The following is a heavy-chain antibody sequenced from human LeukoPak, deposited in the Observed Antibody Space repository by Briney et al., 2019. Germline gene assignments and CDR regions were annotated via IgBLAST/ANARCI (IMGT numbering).Heavy chain of an antibody. V-gene: IGHV3-48*03. Sequence: SGGSLRLSCAASGFTFSSYEMNWVRQAPGKGLEWVSYIISSGSTKLYADSVKGRFIISRDDAKNSLYLQMNSLRAEDTAVYYCAREMEFTGYDFGLDYWGQGTLVTVSS. CDR1: GFTFSSYE. J-gene: IGHJ4*02. CDR3: AREMEFTGYDFGLDY. CDR2: IISSGSTK. D-gene: IGHD3-3*01.